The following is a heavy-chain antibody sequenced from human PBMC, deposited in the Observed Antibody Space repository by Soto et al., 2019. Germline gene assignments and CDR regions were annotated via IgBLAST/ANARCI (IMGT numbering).Heavy chain of an antibody. Sequence: QVQLVQSGAEVKKPGASVKVSCKASGYTFTSYGISWVRQAPGQGLEWMGWISPYNRNTYYAQRLQGRVTLTTDTSTSTAYMELRSLRSDDTAVYYCARDLDGSGNYYTDYWGQGTLVTVSS. CDR3: ARDLDGSGNYYTDY. D-gene: IGHD3-10*01. J-gene: IGHJ4*02. CDR1: GYTFTSYG. CDR2: ISPYNRNT. V-gene: IGHV1-18*04.